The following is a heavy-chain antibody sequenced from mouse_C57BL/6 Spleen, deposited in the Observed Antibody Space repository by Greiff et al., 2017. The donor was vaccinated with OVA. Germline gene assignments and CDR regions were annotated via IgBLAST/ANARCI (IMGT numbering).Heavy chain of an antibody. CDR2: INPSTGGT. Sequence: VQLKQSGPELVKPGASVKISCKASGYSFTGYYMNWVKQSPEKSLEWIGEINPSTGGTTYNQKFKAKATLTVDKSSSTAYMQLKSLTSEDSAVYYCARLGDYDGYFDYWGQGTTLTVSS. CDR1: GYSFTGYY. V-gene: IGHV1-42*01. J-gene: IGHJ2*01. CDR3: ARLGDYDGYFDY. D-gene: IGHD2-4*01.